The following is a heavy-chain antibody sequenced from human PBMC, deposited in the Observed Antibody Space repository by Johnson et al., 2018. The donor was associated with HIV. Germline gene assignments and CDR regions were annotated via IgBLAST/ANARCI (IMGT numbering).Heavy chain of an antibody. D-gene: IGHD5-18*01. J-gene: IGHJ3*02. CDR2: IYSGGST. CDR3: AKGRSPRIQLRTWAFDI. V-gene: IGHV3-66*02. Sequence: MQLVESGGGLVQPGGYLRLSCAASGFTVSSNYMSWVRQAPGKGLEWVSVIYSGGSTYYADSVKGRFTISRDSSKNTLYLEMNSMRPEDMAVYYCAKGRSPRIQLRTWAFDIWGQGTMVIVSS. CDR1: GFTVSSNY.